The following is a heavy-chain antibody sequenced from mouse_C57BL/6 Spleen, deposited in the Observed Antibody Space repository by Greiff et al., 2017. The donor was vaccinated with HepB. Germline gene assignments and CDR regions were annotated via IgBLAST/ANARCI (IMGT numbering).Heavy chain of an antibody. Sequence: VQLQQSVAELVRPGASVKLSCTASGFNIKNTYMHWVKQRPEQGLEWIGRIDPANGNTKYAPKFQGKATITADTSSNTAYLQLSSLTSEDTAIYYCARCPYDYYGSSRDYFDYWGQGTTLTVSS. V-gene: IGHV14-3*01. J-gene: IGHJ2*01. CDR3: ARCPYDYYGSSRDYFDY. D-gene: IGHD1-1*01. CDR1: GFNIKNTY. CDR2: IDPANGNT.